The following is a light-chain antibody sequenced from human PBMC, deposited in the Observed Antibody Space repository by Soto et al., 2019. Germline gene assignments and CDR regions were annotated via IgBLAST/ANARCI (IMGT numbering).Light chain of an antibody. CDR1: QSISSY. Sequence: IQMTQFPSSLSASVGDRVTITCRASQSISSYLNWYQHKPGKAPKVLIYAASSLQSGVPSRFSGSGSGTDFTLTISSLQAEDFATYYCQQSYNTLITFGHGTRLE. CDR2: AAS. CDR3: QQSYNTLIT. V-gene: IGKV1-39*01. J-gene: IGKJ5*01.